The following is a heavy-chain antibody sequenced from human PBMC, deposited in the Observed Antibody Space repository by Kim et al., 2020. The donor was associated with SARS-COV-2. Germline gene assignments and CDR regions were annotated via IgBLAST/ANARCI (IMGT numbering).Heavy chain of an antibody. CDR1: GFTFSTSA. CDR3: ATGGRFTHVMDV. J-gene: IGHJ6*02. CDR2: IVVGSGNT. V-gene: IGHV1-58*01. D-gene: IGHD3-16*01. Sequence: SVKVSCKASGFTFSTSAVHWVRQARGQRPEWIGWIVVGSGNTNYAQRFQERVTITRDMSTSTAYMELSSLRSEDTAVYYCATGGRFTHVMDVWGHGTTVTDSS.